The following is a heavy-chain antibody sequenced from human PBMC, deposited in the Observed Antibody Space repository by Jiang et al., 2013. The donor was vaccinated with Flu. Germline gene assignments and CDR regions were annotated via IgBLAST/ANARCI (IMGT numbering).Heavy chain of an antibody. CDR3: ARGPVMYDFWSGTFDY. J-gene: IGHJ4*02. Sequence: GLEWVGRIYTSGSTNYNPSLKSRVTMSVDMSKKQFSLKLSSVTAADTAVYYCARGPVMYDFWSGTFDYWGQGTLVTVPS. V-gene: IGHV4-4*07. CDR2: IYTSGST. D-gene: IGHD3-3*01.